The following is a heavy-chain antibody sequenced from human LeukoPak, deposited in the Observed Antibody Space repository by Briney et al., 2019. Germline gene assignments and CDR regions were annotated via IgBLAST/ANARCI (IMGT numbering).Heavy chain of an antibody. J-gene: IGHJ4*02. CDR3: ARGGASPRGPQRWIVDY. V-gene: IGHV5-51*01. CDR1: GYSFTSYW. CDR2: IYPGDSDT. D-gene: IGHD1-26*01. Sequence: GESLKISCKGSGYSFTSYWIGWVRQMPGKGLDWMGIIYPGDSDTRYSPSFQGQVTISADKSISTAYLQWSSLKASDTAMYYCARGGASPRGPQRWIVDYWGQGTLVTVSS.